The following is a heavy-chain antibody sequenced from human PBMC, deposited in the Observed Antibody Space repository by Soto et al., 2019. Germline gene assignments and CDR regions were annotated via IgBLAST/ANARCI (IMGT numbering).Heavy chain of an antibody. V-gene: IGHV4-31*10. Sequence: QLQLEESGPGLVKPSQTLSLTCAVSGGSISNGGYYWSWIRQHPGKGLEWIGSIYFSGSTYYNPFLKDPGTNSVAPPKNQFSPEPSPWTAPDTAVVYCARDKHSQAPHPRVGGGYMDVWGKGTTVTVSS. CDR1: GGSISNGGYY. D-gene: IGHD3-16*01. CDR2: IYFSGST. CDR3: ARDKHSQAPHPRVGGGYMDV. J-gene: IGHJ6*03.